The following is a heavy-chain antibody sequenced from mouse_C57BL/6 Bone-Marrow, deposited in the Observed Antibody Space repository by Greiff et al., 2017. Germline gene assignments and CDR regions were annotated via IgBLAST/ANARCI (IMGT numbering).Heavy chain of an antibody. CDR3: AREGSFYGSPFDY. V-gene: IGHV1-82*01. Sequence: QVQLKESGPELVKPGASVKISCKASGYAFSSSWMNWVKQRPGKGLEWIGRIYPGDGDTNYNGKFKGKATLTADKSSSTAYMQLSSLTSEDSAVYFCAREGSFYGSPFDYWGQGTTLTVSS. J-gene: IGHJ2*01. CDR1: GYAFSSSW. D-gene: IGHD1-1*01. CDR2: IYPGDGDT.